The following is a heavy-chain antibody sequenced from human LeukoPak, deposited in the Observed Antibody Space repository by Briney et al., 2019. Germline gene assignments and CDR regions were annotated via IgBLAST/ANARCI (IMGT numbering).Heavy chain of an antibody. V-gene: IGHV3-73*01. CDR2: VTSKTISYAT. D-gene: IGHD3-10*01. J-gene: IGHJ3*02. Sequence: PGGSLRLSCAASGFTFSSYAMSWVRQAPGKGLEWIGRVTSKTISYATAYAASVKGRFTVSRDDSKKTAYLQMNSLKTEDTAVYYCAAGITLVRGGTFDIWGQGTMVIVSS. CDR1: GFTFSSYA. CDR3: AAGITLVRGGTFDI.